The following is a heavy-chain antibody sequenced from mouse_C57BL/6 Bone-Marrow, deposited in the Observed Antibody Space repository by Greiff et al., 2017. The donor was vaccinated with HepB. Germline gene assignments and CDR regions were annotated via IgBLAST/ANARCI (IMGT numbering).Heavy chain of an antibody. CDR1: GFNIKDDY. J-gene: IGHJ3*01. D-gene: IGHD1-1*01. CDR3: TSITTGTWFAY. V-gene: IGHV14-4*01. CDR2: IDPENGDT. Sequence: EVQLQQSGAELVRPGASVKLSCTASGFNIKDDYMHWVKQRPEQGLEWIGWIDPENGDTEYASKFQGKATITADTSSNTAYLQLSSLTSEDTAVYYCTSITTGTWFAYWGQGTLVTVSA.